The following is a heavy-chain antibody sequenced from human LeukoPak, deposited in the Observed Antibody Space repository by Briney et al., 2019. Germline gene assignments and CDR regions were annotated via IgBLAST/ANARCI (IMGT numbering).Heavy chain of an antibody. D-gene: IGHD3-3*02. J-gene: IGHJ4*02. V-gene: IGHV3-7*01. CDR1: GFAFRSFW. CDR3: ARESLSINMEDY. CDR2: IKQDGSGK. Sequence: PGGSLGLSCVASGFAFRSFWMSWVRQAPGKGLEWVANIKQDGSGKYYVDSVKGRFTISRDNAKNSVYLQMNSLRVEDTAVYYCARESLSINMEDYWGQGTLVTVSS.